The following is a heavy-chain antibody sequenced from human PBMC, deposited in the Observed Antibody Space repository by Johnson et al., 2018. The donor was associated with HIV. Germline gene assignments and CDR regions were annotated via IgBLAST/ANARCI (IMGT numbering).Heavy chain of an antibody. J-gene: IGHJ3*02. CDR3: AKVRGTMIVVFGAFDI. V-gene: IGHV3-30*18. CDR1: GFTFSSYG. D-gene: IGHD3-22*01. CDR2: ASYDGDNK. Sequence: VQVVESGGGVVQPGRSLRLSCAASGFTFSSYGMHWVRQAPGKGLEWVAVASYDGDNKYYADSVKGRFTISRDNSKNTLYLQMNSRRAEETAVYYCAKVRGTMIVVFGAFDIWGQGTMVTVSS.